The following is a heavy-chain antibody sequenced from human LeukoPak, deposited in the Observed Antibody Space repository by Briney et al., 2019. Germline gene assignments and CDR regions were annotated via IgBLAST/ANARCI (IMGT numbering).Heavy chain of an antibody. Sequence: SETLSLTCAVSGGSFSGYYWSWIRQPPGKGLEWIGEINHSGSTNYNPSLKSRVTISVDTSKNQFSLKLSSVTAADTAVYYCARDLRVYCSGGSCYRPGRYYFDYWGQGTLVTVSS. J-gene: IGHJ4*02. V-gene: IGHV4-34*01. CDR3: ARDLRVYCSGGSCYRPGRYYFDY. CDR1: GGSFSGYY. CDR2: INHSGST. D-gene: IGHD2-15*01.